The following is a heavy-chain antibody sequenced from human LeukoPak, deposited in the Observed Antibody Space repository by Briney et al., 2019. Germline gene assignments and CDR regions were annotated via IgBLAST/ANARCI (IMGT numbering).Heavy chain of an antibody. D-gene: IGHD4-17*01. CDR2: ISYDGSNK. J-gene: IGHJ4*02. Sequence: GGSLRLSCAASGFTFSSYAMHWVRQAPGKGLEWVAVISYDGSNKYYADSVKGRFTISRDNSKNTLYLQMNSLRAEDTAVYYCAKEGRYGDYFDYWGQGTLVTVSS. V-gene: IGHV3-30*04. CDR1: GFTFSSYA. CDR3: AKEGRYGDYFDY.